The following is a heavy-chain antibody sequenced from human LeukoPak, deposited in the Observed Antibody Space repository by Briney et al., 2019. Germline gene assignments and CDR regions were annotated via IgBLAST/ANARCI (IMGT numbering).Heavy chain of an antibody. Sequence: SETLSLTCTVSGGSVSNKYWSWIRQPPGKGLEWIGYIYYSGSTNYNPSLKSRVTISVDTSKNQFSLKLSSVTAADTAVYYCARLYSRFGINWFDPWGQGTLVTVSS. D-gene: IGHD6-13*01. CDR3: ARLYSRFGINWFDP. J-gene: IGHJ5*02. V-gene: IGHV4-59*08. CDR2: IYYSGST. CDR1: GGSVSNKY.